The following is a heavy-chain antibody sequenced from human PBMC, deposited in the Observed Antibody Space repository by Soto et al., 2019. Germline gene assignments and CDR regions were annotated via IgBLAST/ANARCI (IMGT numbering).Heavy chain of an antibody. J-gene: IGHJ4*02. Sequence: QVQLQESGPGLVKPSQTLSLTCTVSGGYMNSGDFYWSWIRQAPGKGLECVGYITYSGSTYYKPSLKSRVSISADTSRNQFSLKLTSATAADTAVYFCAREVGYNYYFDSWGQGNLVIVSS. CDR3: AREVGYNYYFDS. CDR1: GGYMNSGDFY. CDR2: ITYSGST. V-gene: IGHV4-30-4*01. D-gene: IGHD5-12*01.